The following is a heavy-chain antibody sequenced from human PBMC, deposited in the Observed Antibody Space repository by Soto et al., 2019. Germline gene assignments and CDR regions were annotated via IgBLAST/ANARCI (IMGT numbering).Heavy chain of an antibody. CDR1: GFTFSSYE. CDR2: ISSSSGTTI. CDR3: ARRYCSSTSCLMDV. D-gene: IGHD2-2*01. V-gene: IGHV3-48*03. J-gene: IGHJ6*02. Sequence: GGSLRLSCAVSGFTFSSYEMNWVRQAPGKGLEWVSYISSSSGTTIFYADSVKGRCTISRDNAKNSLYLQMNSLRAEDTAVYYCARRYCSSTSCLMDVWGQGTTVTVSS.